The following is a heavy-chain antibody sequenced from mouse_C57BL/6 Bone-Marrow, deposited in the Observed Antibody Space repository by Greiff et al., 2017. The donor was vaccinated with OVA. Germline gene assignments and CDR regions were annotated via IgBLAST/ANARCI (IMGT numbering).Heavy chain of an antibody. J-gene: IGHJ2*01. CDR3: ARGVWLRLYYFDY. Sequence: QVQLQQSGAELARPGASVKLSCKASGYTFTSYGISWVKQRTGQGLEWIGEIYPRSGNTYYNEKFKGKATLTADKSSSTAYMELRSLTSEDSAVYFCARGVWLRLYYFDYWGKGTTLTVSS. V-gene: IGHV1-81*01. CDR2: IYPRSGNT. CDR1: GYTFTSYG. D-gene: IGHD2-2*01.